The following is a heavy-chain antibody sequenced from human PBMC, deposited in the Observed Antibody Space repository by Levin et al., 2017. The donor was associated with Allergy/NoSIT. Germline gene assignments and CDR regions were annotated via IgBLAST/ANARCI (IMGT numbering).Heavy chain of an antibody. D-gene: IGHD3-3*01. J-gene: IGHJ4*01. CDR3: AREADYDFWSGQPFDY. Sequence: GGSLRLSCAASGFTFNSYAMSWVRQAPGKGLEWVSGISNTGDTTYHAESVKGRLTISRDNSKKTLYLQMSSLRAGDTARYYCAREADYDFWSGQPFDYWGHGTLVTV. V-gene: IGHV3-23*01. CDR1: GFTFNSYA. CDR2: ISNTGDTT.